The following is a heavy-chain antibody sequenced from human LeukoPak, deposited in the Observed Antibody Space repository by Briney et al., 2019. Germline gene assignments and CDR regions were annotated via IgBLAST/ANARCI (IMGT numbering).Heavy chain of an antibody. CDR1: GFTFSNYG. D-gene: IGHD3-9*01. Sequence: PGGSLRLSCGASGFTFSNYGMHWVRQAPGKGLEWVAFIRYDGSNKYYADSVKARSTISRDNSKNTLYLQMNSLRAEDTAVYYCAKGPRYNILTGFKIAEKNFDYWGQGTLVTVSS. V-gene: IGHV3-30*02. J-gene: IGHJ4*02. CDR3: AKGPRYNILTGFKIAEKNFDY. CDR2: IRYDGSNK.